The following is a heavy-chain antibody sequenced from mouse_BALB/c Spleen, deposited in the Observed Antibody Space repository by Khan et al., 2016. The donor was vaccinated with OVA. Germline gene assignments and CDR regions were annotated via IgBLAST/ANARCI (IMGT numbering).Heavy chain of an antibody. Sequence: LQQPGSELVRPGASVKLSCKASGYTFTSYWMHWVKQRPGQGLEWIGNIYPGSGSTNYDEKFKSKATLTVDTSSSTAYMQLSSLTSEYSAVYYCTRGESYGDYWGQGTTLTVSS. J-gene: IGHJ2*01. D-gene: IGHD1-1*01. CDR3: TRGESYGDY. CDR2: IYPGSGST. CDR1: GYTFTSYW. V-gene: IGHV1S22*01.